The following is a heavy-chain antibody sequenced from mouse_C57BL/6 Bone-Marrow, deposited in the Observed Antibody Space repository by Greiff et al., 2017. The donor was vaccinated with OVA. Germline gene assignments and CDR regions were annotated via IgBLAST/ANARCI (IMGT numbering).Heavy chain of an antibody. V-gene: IGHV14-4*01. Sequence: VQLQQSGAELVRPGASVKLSCTASGFNIKDDYMHWVKQRPEQGLEWIGWIDPENGDTEYASKFQGKATITADTSSNTAYLQLSSLTSEDTAVYYCTTRYSSGSSCLFDYWGQGTTLTVSS. CDR1: GFNIKDDY. CDR3: TTRYSSGSSCLFDY. D-gene: IGHD1-1*01. J-gene: IGHJ2*01. CDR2: IDPENGDT.